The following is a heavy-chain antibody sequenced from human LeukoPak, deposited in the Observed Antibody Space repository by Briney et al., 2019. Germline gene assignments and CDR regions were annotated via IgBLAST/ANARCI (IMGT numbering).Heavy chain of an antibody. D-gene: IGHD2-2*01. V-gene: IGHV1-2*02. CDR3: ATLYCSSTSCSYNWFDP. J-gene: IGHJ5*02. Sequence: ASVKVSCKASGYTFTSYDINWVRQATGQGLEWMGWMNPNSGGTNYAQKFQDRVTMTRDTSISTAYMELSRLRSDDTAVYYCATLYCSSTSCSYNWFDPWGQGTLVTVSS. CDR1: GYTFTSYD. CDR2: MNPNSGGT.